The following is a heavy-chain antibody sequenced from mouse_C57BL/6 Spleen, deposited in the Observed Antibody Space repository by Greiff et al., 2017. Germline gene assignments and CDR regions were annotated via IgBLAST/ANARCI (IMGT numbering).Heavy chain of an antibody. CDR3: ARRCFKLTGYAMDY. CDR1: GFTFSDYG. J-gene: IGHJ4*01. Sequence: EVQLVESGGGLVKPGGSLKLSCAASGFTFSDYGMHWVRQAPEKGLEWVAYISSGSSTIYYADTVKGRFTISRDNAKNTLFLQMTSLRSEDTAMYYCARRCFKLTGYAMDYWGQGTSVTVSS. CDR2: ISSGSSTI. V-gene: IGHV5-17*01. D-gene: IGHD4-1*01.